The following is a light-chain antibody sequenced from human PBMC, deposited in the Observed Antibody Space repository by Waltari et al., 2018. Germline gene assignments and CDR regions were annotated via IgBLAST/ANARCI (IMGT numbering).Light chain of an antibody. CDR2: DVT. V-gene: IGLV2-14*03. CDR3: SSYTSSTTLRV. Sequence: QSALTQPASGSGSPGQSVTLSCTGTSSDVGSYNHVSWYQQHPGKAPKLIIYDVTNRPSGVSDRFSGSKSGNTASLTISGLQAEDEADFYCSSYTSSTTLRVFGGGTKLTVL. CDR1: SSDVGSYNH. J-gene: IGLJ3*02.